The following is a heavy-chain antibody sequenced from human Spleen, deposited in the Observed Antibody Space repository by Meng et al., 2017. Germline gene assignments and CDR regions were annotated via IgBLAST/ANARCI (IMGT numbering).Heavy chain of an antibody. CDR1: GGSISSSNW. V-gene: IGHV4-4*03. CDR3: ARGHYTDITQSLHFDY. CDR2: IYHSGST. Sequence: QVRRQEPGQGLVNPPGTLSLTCPVCGGSISSSNWWSWVRQPPGKGLEWIGEIYHSGSTNYNPSLKSRVTISVDKSKNQFSLKLSSVTAADTAVYYCARGHYTDITQSLHFDYWGQGTLVTVSS. J-gene: IGHJ4*02. D-gene: IGHD2-15*01.